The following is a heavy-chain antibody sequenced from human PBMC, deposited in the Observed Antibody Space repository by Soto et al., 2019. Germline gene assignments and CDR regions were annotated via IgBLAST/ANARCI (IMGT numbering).Heavy chain of an antibody. CDR1: GGSISSGGYY. Sequence: SETLSLTCTVSGGSISSGGYYWSWIRQHPGKGLEWIGYIYYSGSTYYNPSLKSRVTISVDTSKSQFSLKLSSVTAADTAVYYCARESKEYSGYDGRVGSCSGGSCYNYGMDVWGQGTTVTVSS. J-gene: IGHJ6*02. D-gene: IGHD2-15*01. CDR3: ARESKEYSGYDGRVGSCSGGSCYNYGMDV. CDR2: IYYSGST. V-gene: IGHV4-31*03.